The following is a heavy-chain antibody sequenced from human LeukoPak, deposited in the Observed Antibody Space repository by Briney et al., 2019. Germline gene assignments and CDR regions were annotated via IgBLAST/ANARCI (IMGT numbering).Heavy chain of an antibody. Sequence: GGSLRLSCAASGFTFSNAWMSWVRQAPGKGLEWVGRIKSKTDGGTTDYAAPVKGRFTISRDDSKNTLYLQMNSLKTEDTAVYYCTTASSGFFIFALVRGVINDYWGQGTLVTVSS. D-gene: IGHD3-10*01. J-gene: IGHJ4*02. CDR2: IKSKTDGGTT. V-gene: IGHV3-15*01. CDR3: TTASSGFFIFALVRGVINDY. CDR1: GFTFSNAW.